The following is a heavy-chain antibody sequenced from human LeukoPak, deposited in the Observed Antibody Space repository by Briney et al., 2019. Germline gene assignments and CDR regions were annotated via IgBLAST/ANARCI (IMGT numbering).Heavy chain of an antibody. CDR3: ARGRSGVVIFRVDHGMDV. D-gene: IGHD3-3*01. Sequence: GGSLRLSCAASGFTVSSNYMSWVRQAPGKGLECVSVIYSDAATYYAGSVKGRFIISRDNSKNTLYLQMNSLRAEDTAVYYCARGRSGVVIFRVDHGMDVWGQGTTVTVSS. V-gene: IGHV3-53*01. CDR2: IYSDAAT. J-gene: IGHJ6*02. CDR1: GFTVSSNY.